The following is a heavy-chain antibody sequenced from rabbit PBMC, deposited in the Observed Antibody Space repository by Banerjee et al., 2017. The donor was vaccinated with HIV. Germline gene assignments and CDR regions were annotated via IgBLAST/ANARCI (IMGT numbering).Heavy chain of an antibody. D-gene: IGHD6-1*01. J-gene: IGHJ4*01. Sequence: QEQLVESGGGLVQPEGSLTLTCTASGFSFSSSYYMCWVRQAPGKGLEWSACIHTDSSGTTRYASWAKGRFTISSHNAQNTLYLQLNSLTAADTATYFCARDSYYTYGYIGAFDLWGPGTLVTVS. CDR1: GFSFSSSYY. CDR3: ARDSYYTYGYIGAFDL. V-gene: IGHV1S45*01. CDR2: IHTDSSGTT.